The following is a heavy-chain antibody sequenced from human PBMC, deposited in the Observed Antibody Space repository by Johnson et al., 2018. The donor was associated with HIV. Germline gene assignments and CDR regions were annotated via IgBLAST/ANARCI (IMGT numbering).Heavy chain of an antibody. CDR3: ARRDSGSLSFDI. V-gene: IGHV3-20*04. D-gene: IGHD1-26*01. J-gene: IGHJ3*02. CDR2: INWNGGST. CDR1: GFTFDDYG. Sequence: VQLVESGGGVVRPGGSLRLSCAASGFTFDDYGMSWVRQAPGKGLEWVSGINWNGGSTGYADSVKGRFTISRDNGKNSLYMQMNNLRADDTALYYCARRDSGSLSFDIWGQGTMVTVSS.